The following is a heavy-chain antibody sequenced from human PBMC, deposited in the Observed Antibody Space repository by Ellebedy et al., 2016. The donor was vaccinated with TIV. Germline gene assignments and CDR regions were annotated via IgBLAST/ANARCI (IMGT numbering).Heavy chain of an antibody. CDR1: GYTFTSYA. V-gene: IGHV1-3*01. CDR3: AAVPGTAGFGGGAFDI. J-gene: IGHJ3*02. Sequence: ASVKVSCXASGYTFTSYAMHWVRQAPGQRLEWMGWINAGNGNTKYSQKFQGRVTITRDTSASTAYMELSSLRSEDTAVYYCAAVPGTAGFGGGAFDIWGQGTMVTVSS. CDR2: INAGNGNT. D-gene: IGHD3-16*01.